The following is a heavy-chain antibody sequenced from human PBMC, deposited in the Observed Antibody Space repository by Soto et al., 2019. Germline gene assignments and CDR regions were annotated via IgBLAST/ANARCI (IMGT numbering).Heavy chain of an antibody. Sequence: SETLSLTCAVYGGSFSGYYWSWIRQPPGKGLEWIGEINHSGSTNYNPSHKSRVTISVDTSKNQFSLKLTSVTAADTAVYYCARVPLVVVPAAIAKYWYFDLWGRGTLVTVSS. J-gene: IGHJ2*01. CDR3: ARVPLVVVPAAIAKYWYFDL. CDR1: GGSFSGYY. V-gene: IGHV4-34*01. CDR2: INHSGST. D-gene: IGHD2-2*02.